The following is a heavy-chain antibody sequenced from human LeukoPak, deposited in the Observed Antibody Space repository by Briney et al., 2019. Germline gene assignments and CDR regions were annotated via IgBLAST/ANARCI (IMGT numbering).Heavy chain of an antibody. CDR1: GYTFTGYY. J-gene: IGHJ4*02. V-gene: IGHV1-2*02. CDR3: ARATSTIAARPPDY. Sequence: ASVKVSCKASGYTFTGYYMHWVRQAPGQGLEWMGWINPNSGVTNYAQKFQGRVTMTRDTSISTAYMEVSGLRSDDTAVYYCARATSTIAARPPDYWGQGTLVTVSS. D-gene: IGHD6-6*01. CDR2: INPNSGVT.